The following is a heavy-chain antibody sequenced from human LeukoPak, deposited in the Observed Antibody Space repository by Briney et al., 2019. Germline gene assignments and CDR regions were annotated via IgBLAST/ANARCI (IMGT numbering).Heavy chain of an antibody. CDR1: GGSISSGSYY. Sequence: SETLSLTCTVSGGSISSGSYYWSWIRQPAGKGLEWIGRIYTSGSTNYNPSLKSRVTISVDTSKNQFSLKLSSVTAADTAVYYCVRDTVTTGSAFDIWGQGTMVTVSS. CDR2: IYTSGST. D-gene: IGHD4-17*01. CDR3: VRDTVTTGSAFDI. V-gene: IGHV4-61*02. J-gene: IGHJ3*02.